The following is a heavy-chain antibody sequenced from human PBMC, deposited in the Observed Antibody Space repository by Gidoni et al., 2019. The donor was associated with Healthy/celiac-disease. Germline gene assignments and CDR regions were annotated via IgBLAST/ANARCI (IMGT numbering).Heavy chain of an antibody. CDR2: ISSSSSYI. CDR3: ARDPADYGYYYYGMDV. Sequence: EVQLVESGGGLVKPGGSLRLSCAASGFPFGSYSMNWVRQAPGKGLEWVLSISSSSSYIYYADSVKGRFAITRDNAKNSLYLQMNSLRADDTAVYYCARDPADYGYYYYGMDVWGQGTTVTVSS. CDR1: GFPFGSYS. J-gene: IGHJ6*02. V-gene: IGHV3-21*01. D-gene: IGHD4-17*01.